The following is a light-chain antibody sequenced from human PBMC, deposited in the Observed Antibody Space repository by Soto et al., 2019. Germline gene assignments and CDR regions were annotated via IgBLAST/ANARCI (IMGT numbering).Light chain of an antibody. Sequence: EIVLTQSPGTLSLSPVEIATLSCRASQSVSSSYLAWYQQKPGQAPRLLIYGASSRATGIPDRFSGSGSGTDFTLTISRLEPEDFAVYYCQQYGSSPPITCGQGTRLEIK. J-gene: IGKJ5*01. CDR3: QQYGSSPPIT. CDR1: QSVSSSY. V-gene: IGKV3-20*01. CDR2: GAS.